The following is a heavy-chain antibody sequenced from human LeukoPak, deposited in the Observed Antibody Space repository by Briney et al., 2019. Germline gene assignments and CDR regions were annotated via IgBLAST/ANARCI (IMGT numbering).Heavy chain of an antibody. D-gene: IGHD5-24*01. CDR1: GYTFTSYG. Sequence: ASVKVSCKASGYTFTSYGISWVRQAPGQGLEWMGWISAYNGNTNYAQKLQGRVTMTTDTSTNTAYMELRSLRSDDTAVYYCARAASRDGYNDYWGQGTLVTVSS. CDR2: ISAYNGNT. CDR3: ARAASRDGYNDY. J-gene: IGHJ4*02. V-gene: IGHV1-18*01.